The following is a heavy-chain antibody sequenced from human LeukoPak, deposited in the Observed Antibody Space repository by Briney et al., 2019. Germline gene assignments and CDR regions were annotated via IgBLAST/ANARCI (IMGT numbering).Heavy chain of an antibody. Sequence: GGSLRPSCAASGFTFSSYGMHWVRQAPGKGLEWVAVISYDGSNKYYADSVKGRFTISRDNSKNTLYLQMNSLRAEDTAVYYCAKDYYGSGSYPTYYFDYWGQGTLVTVSS. CDR1: GFTFSSYG. CDR2: ISYDGSNK. V-gene: IGHV3-30*18. J-gene: IGHJ4*02. CDR3: AKDYYGSGSYPTYYFDY. D-gene: IGHD3-10*01.